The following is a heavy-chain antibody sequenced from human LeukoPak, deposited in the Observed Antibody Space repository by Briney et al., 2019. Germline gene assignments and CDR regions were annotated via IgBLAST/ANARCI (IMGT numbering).Heavy chain of an antibody. CDR2: ISSSSSYI. CDR3: ARSGQLLFPPFDY. D-gene: IGHD2-2*01. V-gene: IGHV3-21*01. J-gene: IGHJ4*02. CDR1: GFTFSSYS. Sequence: GSLRLSCAASGFTFSSYSMNWVRQAPGKGLEWVSSISSSSSYIYYADSVKGRFTISRDNAKNSLYLQMNSLRAEDTAVYYCARSGQLLFPPFDYWGQGTLVTVSS.